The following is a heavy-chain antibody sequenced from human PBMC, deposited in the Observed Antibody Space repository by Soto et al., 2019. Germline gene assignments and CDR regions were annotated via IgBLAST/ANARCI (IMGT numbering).Heavy chain of an antibody. V-gene: IGHV4-34*01. CDR3: ARGHTAMGYAFDI. J-gene: IGHJ3*02. CDR2: INHSGST. D-gene: IGHD5-18*01. CDR1: CGSFSGYY. Sequence: SATLSLTCAVYCGSFSGYYWIWIRQPPGKGLECIGEINHSGSTNYNPSLKSRVTISVDTSKNQFSLKLSSVTAADTAVYYCARGHTAMGYAFDIWGQGTMVTVSS.